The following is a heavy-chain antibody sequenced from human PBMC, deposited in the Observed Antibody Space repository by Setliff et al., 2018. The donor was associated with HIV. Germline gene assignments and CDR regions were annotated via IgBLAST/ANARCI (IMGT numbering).Heavy chain of an antibody. CDR1: GYSFSDNW. V-gene: IGHV5-51*01. CDR2: IYPDDSAT. CDR3: ARIRVGTTHYFDY. Sequence: PGESLKISCKGFGYSFSDNWIGWVRQMPGKGLEWMGIIYPDDSATRYSPSFQGQVTISADKSINTAYLRWRSLRASDTAMYYCARIRVGTTHYFDYWGQGTLVTVSS. D-gene: IGHD1-26*01. J-gene: IGHJ4*02.